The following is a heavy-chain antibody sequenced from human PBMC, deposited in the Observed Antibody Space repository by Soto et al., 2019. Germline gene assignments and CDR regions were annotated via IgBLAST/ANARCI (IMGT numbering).Heavy chain of an antibody. D-gene: IGHD1-26*01. CDR3: AKLPSGSYYYGMDV. J-gene: IGHJ6*02. CDR1: GFTFSSYA. CDR2: ISYDGSNK. Sequence: GGSLRLSCAASGFTFSSYAMHWVRQAPGKGLEWVAVISYDGSNKYYADSVKGRFTISRDNSKNTLYLQMNSLRAEDTAVYYCAKLPSGSYYYGMDVWGQGTTVTVSS. V-gene: IGHV3-30-3*02.